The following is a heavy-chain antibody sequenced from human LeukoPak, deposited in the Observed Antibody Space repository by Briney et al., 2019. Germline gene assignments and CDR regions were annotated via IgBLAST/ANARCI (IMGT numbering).Heavy chain of an antibody. J-gene: IGHJ4*02. CDR3: ARDLRPYSTSSYFDY. V-gene: IGHV4-4*07. CDR1: GGSISNYY. Sequence: SETLSLTCTVSGGSISNYYWSWIRQPAGKGLEWIGRILTSGSTNYNPSLKSRVSMSLDTSKNQFSLKLSSVTAADTAIYYCARDLRPYSTSSYFDYWGLGALVTVSS. CDR2: ILTSGST. D-gene: IGHD6-6*01.